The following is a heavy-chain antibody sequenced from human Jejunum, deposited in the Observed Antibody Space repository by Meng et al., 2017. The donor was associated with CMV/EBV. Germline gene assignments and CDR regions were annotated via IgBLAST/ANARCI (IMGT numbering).Heavy chain of an antibody. Sequence: GFTCSDDYMSWIRQAHGKGLEWVSYSRGSGSTIYYADSVKGRCTISRDNAKNSLYLQMNSLRAEDTAVYYCARDYYGSGRIHGTPNWGQGTLVTVSS. D-gene: IGHD3-10*01. CDR3: ARDYYGSGRIHGTPN. CDR1: GFTCSDDY. J-gene: IGHJ4*02. V-gene: IGHV3-11*01. CDR2: SRGSGSTI.